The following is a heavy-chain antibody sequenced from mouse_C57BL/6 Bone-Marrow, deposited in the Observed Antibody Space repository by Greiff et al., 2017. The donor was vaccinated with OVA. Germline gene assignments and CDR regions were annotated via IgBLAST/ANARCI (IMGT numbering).Heavy chain of an antibody. V-gene: IGHV5-17*01. J-gene: IGHJ4*01. CDR2: ISSGSSTI. Sequence: VQLKESGGGLVKPGGSLKLSCAASGFTFSDYGMHWVRQAPEKGLEWVAYISSGSSTIYYADTVKGRFTISRDNAKNTLFLQMTSLRSEDTAMYYCARTVYYGMDYWGQGTSVTVSS. CDR3: ARTVYYGMDY. CDR1: GFTFSDYG.